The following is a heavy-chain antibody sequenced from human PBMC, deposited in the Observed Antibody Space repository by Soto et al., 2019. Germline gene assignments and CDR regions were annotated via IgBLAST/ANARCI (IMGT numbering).Heavy chain of an antibody. V-gene: IGHV2-5*02. J-gene: IGHJ4*02. CDR1: GFSLSTSGVG. CDR3: AHVYGGYDTFDY. Sequence: QITLKESGPTLVKPTQTLTLTCTFSGFSLSTSGVGVGWIRQPPGKALEWLALIYWDDDKRYSPSLKSRPTITKDTSKTQVVLTMTNMDPVDTATYYCAHVYGGYDTFDYWGQGTLVTVSS. D-gene: IGHD5-12*01. CDR2: IYWDDDK.